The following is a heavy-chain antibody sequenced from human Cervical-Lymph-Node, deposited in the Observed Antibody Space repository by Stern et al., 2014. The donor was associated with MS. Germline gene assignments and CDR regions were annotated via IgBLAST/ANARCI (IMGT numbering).Heavy chain of an antibody. CDR1: GITFSHSA. V-gene: IGHV1-58*02. D-gene: IGHD3-3*01. CDR3: ASERYTYYDDQRPPGGFDP. CDR2: VVVFNGDV. J-gene: IGHJ5*02. Sequence: QLVQSGPEVKKPGTSVKVSCKASGITFSHSAIQLLRQARGQRPEGIGWVVVFNGDVNYAPRVHERILTTRDMSTSTVFMELRSLRSEDTAIYYCASERYTYYDDQRPPGGFDPWGQGTLVTVSS.